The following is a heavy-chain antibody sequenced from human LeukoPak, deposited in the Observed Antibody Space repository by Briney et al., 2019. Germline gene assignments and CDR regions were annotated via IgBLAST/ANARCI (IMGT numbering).Heavy chain of an antibody. J-gene: IGHJ5*02. D-gene: IGHD1-26*01. V-gene: IGHV3-33*01. CDR1: GFTFSSYG. CDR3: AREKSLATPRWFDP. CDR2: IWYDGSNK. Sequence: PGGSLTLSCAASGFTFSSYGMHWVRQAPGKGLEWVAVIWYDGSNKYYADSVKGRFTISRDNSKNTLYLQMNSLRAEDTAVYYCAREKSLATPRWFDPWGQGTLVTVSS.